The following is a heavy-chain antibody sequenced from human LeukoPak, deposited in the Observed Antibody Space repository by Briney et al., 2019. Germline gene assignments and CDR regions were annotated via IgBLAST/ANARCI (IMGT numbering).Heavy chain of an antibody. Sequence: PGGSLRLSCAASGFTFSSYAMHWVRQAPGKGLEWVAVISYDGSNKYYADSVKGRFTISRDNSKNTLYLQMNSLRAEDTAVYYCARSNYYYSYYMDVWAKGTTVTVSS. CDR1: GFTFSSYA. J-gene: IGHJ6*03. D-gene: IGHD6-6*01. CDR2: ISYDGSNK. CDR3: ARSNYYYSYYMDV. V-gene: IGHV3-30-3*01.